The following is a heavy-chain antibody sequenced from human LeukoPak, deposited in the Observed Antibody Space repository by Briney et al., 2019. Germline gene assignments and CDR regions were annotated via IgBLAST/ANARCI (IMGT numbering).Heavy chain of an antibody. D-gene: IGHD5-18*01. CDR2: ISYDGSNK. J-gene: IGHJ4*02. Sequence: QSGRSLRLSCAASGFTFSSYAMHWVRQAPGKGLEWVAVISYDGSNKYYADSVKGRFTISRDNSKNTLYLQMNSLRAEDTAVYYCARGMGLDTAMVTPPFDYWGQGTLVTVSS. CDR3: ARGMGLDTAMVTPPFDY. V-gene: IGHV3-30-3*01. CDR1: GFTFSSYA.